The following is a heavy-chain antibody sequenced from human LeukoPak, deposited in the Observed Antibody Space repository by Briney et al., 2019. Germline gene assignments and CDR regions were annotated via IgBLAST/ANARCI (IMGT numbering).Heavy chain of an antibody. J-gene: IGHJ4*02. CDR2: ISGSGGST. V-gene: IGHV3-23*01. Sequence: PGGSLRLSLSASGFTLSSYAMGWVRHAPGKGLGWGSAISGSGGSTYYADSVKGRFTTSRDNSKNTLYLQMNSLTAEDTAVYYCAKASVSKLRFLLYYFDYWGQGTLVTVSS. CDR1: GFTLSSYA. D-gene: IGHD3-3*01. CDR3: AKASVSKLRFLLYYFDY.